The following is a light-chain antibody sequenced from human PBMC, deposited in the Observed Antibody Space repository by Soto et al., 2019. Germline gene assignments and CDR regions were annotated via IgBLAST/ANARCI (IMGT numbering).Light chain of an antibody. J-gene: IGKJ4*01. CDR2: DAS. CDR1: QSVSSY. CDR3: QQPSNWPLT. V-gene: IGKV3-11*01. Sequence: VMTQPPATVSVSAGEGATLSCRASQSVSSYLAWYQQKPGQAPRLLIYDASNRATGIPARFSGSGSGTDFTLTISSLEPEDFAVYYCQQPSNWPLTFGGGTKVAIK.